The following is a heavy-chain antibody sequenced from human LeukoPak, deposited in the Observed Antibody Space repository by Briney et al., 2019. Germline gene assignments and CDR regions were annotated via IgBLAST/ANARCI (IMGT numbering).Heavy chain of an antibody. V-gene: IGHV3-48*03. CDR1: GFTFSSYE. D-gene: IGHD2-15*01. J-gene: IGHJ4*02. CDR2: ISSSGSTI. CDR3: AKRNTGTCYSAVDY. Sequence: GGSLRLSCAASGFTFSSYEMNWVRQAPGKGLEWVSYISSSGSTIYYADSVKGRFTISRDNAKNSLYLQMDSLRVDDTAVYYCAKRNTGTCYSAVDYWGQGTLVTVSS.